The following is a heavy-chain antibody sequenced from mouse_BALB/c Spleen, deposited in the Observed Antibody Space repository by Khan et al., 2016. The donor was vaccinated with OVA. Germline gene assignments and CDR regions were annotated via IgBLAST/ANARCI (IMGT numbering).Heavy chain of an antibody. CDR3: ARSNYYGSSLYALDY. CDR1: GYTFTSYW. Sequence: DLVKPGASVRLSCKASGYTFTSYWINWIKQRPGQGLEWLGHIAPGSSSAYYNEMIKGKATPPVDTSSSTAYFQLNSLSSEDSAVYFCARSNYYGSSLYALDYWGQGTSVTVSS. CDR2: IAPGSSSA. D-gene: IGHD1-1*01. V-gene: IGHV1S41*01. J-gene: IGHJ4*01.